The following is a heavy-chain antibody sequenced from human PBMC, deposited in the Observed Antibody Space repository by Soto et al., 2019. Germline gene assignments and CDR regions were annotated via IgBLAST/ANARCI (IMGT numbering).Heavy chain of an antibody. CDR2: IYYSGST. V-gene: IGHV4-30-4*01. CDR3: ARHGVNANTYYGMDV. Sequence: PSETLSLTCTVSGGSISSGDYYWSWIRQPPGKGLEWIGYIYYSGSTYYNPSLKSRVTISVDTSKNQFSLRLSSVTAADTAVYYCARHGVNANTYYGMDVWSQGTTVTVPS. D-gene: IGHD2-8*01. J-gene: IGHJ6*02. CDR1: GGSISSGDYY.